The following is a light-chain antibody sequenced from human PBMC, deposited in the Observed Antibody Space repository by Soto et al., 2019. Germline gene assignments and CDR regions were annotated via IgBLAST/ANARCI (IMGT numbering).Light chain of an antibody. CDR3: QQYGRT. J-gene: IGKJ1*01. CDR1: QSVSSSY. CDR2: GTS. Sequence: EIVLTQSPGTLSLSPGERATLSCRASQSVSSSYLAWYQQKPGQAPRLLIYGTSSRATAIPDRFSGSGSGTDFTLTISRLEPEDCAVYYCQQYGRTFGQGTKVEIK. V-gene: IGKV3-20*01.